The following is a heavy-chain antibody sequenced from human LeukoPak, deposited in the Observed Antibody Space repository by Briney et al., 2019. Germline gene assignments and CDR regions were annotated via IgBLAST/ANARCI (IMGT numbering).Heavy chain of an antibody. CDR3: AKVVRGSGWYYFDY. CDR2: ISYDGSNK. CDR1: GFTFSSYG. V-gene: IGHV3-30*18. Sequence: GGSLRLSCAASGFTFSSYGMHWVRQAPGKGLEWVAVISYDGSNKYYADSVKGRFTISRDNSKNTLYLQMNSLRAEDTAVYYCAKVVRGSGWYYFDYWGQGTLVTVSS. J-gene: IGHJ4*02. D-gene: IGHD6-19*01.